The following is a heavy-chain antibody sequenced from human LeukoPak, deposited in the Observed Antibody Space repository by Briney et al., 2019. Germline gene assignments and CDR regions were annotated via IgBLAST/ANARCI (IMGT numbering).Heavy chain of an antibody. Sequence: GGSLRLSCAASGFKFDDYGMSWVRQAPGKGLEWVSGISWNSGSIGYADSVKGRFTISRDNAKNSLYLQMNSLRAEDTALYYCAKDRGYSYAPSGGFDYWGQGTLVTVSS. V-gene: IGHV3-9*01. D-gene: IGHD5-18*01. CDR2: ISWNSGSI. J-gene: IGHJ4*02. CDR3: AKDRGYSYAPSGGFDY. CDR1: GFKFDDYG.